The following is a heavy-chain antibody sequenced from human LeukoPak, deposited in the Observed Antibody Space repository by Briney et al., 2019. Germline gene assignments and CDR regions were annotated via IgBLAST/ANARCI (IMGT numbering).Heavy chain of an antibody. V-gene: IGHV3-21*01. CDR1: GFTFSSYS. J-gene: IGHJ4*02. D-gene: IGHD2-15*01. CDR2: INTRSYI. CDR3: AREGGYCYGASCRFFDS. Sequence: GGSLRLSCAASGFTFSSYSMNWVRQAPGKGLEWVSSINTRSYIYSADSVKGRFTISRDNDKNSVYLQMNRLRAEDTAVYYCAREGGYCYGASCRFFDSWGQGTLLTVSS.